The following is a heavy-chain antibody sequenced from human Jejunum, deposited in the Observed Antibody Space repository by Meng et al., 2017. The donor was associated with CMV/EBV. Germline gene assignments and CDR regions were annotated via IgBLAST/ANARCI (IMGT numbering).Heavy chain of an antibody. D-gene: IGHD2-8*02. CDR2: ITYSGST. V-gene: IGHV4-4*01. Sequence: SGEPISRNLWWVWVSQPPGRSLEWIGEITYSGSTKYDPSIQSRVTITSDTTNNRFSLRLNSVTAADTGVYFCARSPGFWSLDYWGRGTLVTVSS. CDR1: GEPISRNLW. CDR3: ARSPGFWSLDY. J-gene: IGHJ4*02.